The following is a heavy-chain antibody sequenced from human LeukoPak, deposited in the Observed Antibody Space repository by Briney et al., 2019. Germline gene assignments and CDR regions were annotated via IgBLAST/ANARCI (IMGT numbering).Heavy chain of an antibody. J-gene: IGHJ4*02. CDR1: GITFSSLW. V-gene: IGHV3-7*03. CDR2: IKHDGTEE. CDR3: AKEVGYDSSGYDDY. Sequence: GGSLRLSCAASGITFSSLWMSWFRQAPGKGLEWVADIKHDGTEEHYVASVKGRFTISRDNSKNTLYLQMNSLRAEDTAVYYCAKEVGYDSSGYDDYWGQGTLVTVSS. D-gene: IGHD3-22*01.